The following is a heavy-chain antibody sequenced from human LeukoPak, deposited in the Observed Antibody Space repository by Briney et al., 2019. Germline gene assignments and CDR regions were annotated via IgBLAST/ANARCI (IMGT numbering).Heavy chain of an antibody. CDR1: GFTFSSNS. CDR2: ISGSGDST. Sequence: GGSLRLSCAASGFTFSSNSMTWVRQTPGKGLEWVSGISGSGDSTFYADSVKGRFTISRDNSRNTLYLQMSSLRPEDTAVYHCTKGSGFGDDWGQGTLVTVSS. CDR3: TKGSGFGDD. J-gene: IGHJ4*02. V-gene: IGHV3-23*01. D-gene: IGHD3-10*01.